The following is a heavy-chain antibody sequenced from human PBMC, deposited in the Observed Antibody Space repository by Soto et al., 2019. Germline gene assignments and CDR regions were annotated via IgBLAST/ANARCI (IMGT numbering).Heavy chain of an antibody. J-gene: IGHJ4*02. CDR3: VKDDGGYPSTAPH. CDR1: GITISNYP. V-gene: IGHV3-23*04. Sequence: EVRLVESGGGLVQPGGSLKLSCAAPGITISNYPLSWVRQPPGKGLDWVSGISGSGDTTYYADSAKGRFTISKDISKNSLFLQLDSLRVEDSALYFCVKDDGGYPSTAPHWGQGTLVTVSP. CDR2: ISGSGDTT. D-gene: IGHD4-17*01.